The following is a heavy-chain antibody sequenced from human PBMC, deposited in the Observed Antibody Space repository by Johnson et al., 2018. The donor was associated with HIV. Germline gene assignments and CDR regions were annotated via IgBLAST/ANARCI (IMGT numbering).Heavy chain of an antibody. CDR3: ARDTGIAARSGAFDI. CDR2: IDSGGST. Sequence: VQLVESGGGLVQPGGSLRLSCAASGFTVSSNYMSWVRQAPGKGLEWVSVIDSGGSTYYADSVKGRFTISRDNSKNTLYLQMNSLRAEDTAVYYCARDTGIAARSGAFDIWGQGTMVTVSS. V-gene: IGHV3-66*01. D-gene: IGHD6-6*01. J-gene: IGHJ3*02. CDR1: GFTVSSNY.